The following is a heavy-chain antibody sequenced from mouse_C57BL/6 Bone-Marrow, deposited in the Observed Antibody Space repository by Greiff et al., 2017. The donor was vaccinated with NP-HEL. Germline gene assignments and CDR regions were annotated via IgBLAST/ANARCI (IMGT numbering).Heavy chain of an antibody. D-gene: IGHD1-1*01. CDR1: EYEFPSHD. CDR3: AALGSSLFAD. CDR2: INSDGGST. V-gene: IGHV5-2*01. Sequence: EVMLVESGGGLVQPGESLTLSCESNEYEFPSHDMSWVRKTPEKRLELVVAINSDGGSTYYPDTMERRFILSRDNTNKTLYLQLSGLRSEDTALYYCAALGSSLFADWGQGTLVTVSA. J-gene: IGHJ3*01.